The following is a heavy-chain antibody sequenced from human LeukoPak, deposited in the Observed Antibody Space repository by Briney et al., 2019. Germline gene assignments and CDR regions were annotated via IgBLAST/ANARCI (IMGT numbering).Heavy chain of an antibody. CDR1: GFTFSRFV. D-gene: IGHD3-10*01. Sequence: GRSLRLSCAASGFTFSRFVMHRVRQAPGKGLEWVTVISSDGSNEYYADSVRGRFTISRDNSKNTLYLQMNSLRPEDTAMYYCARGGTSGSGSYYISEYWGQGTLVTVSS. J-gene: IGHJ4*02. CDR2: ISSDGSNE. CDR3: ARGGTSGSGSYYISEY. V-gene: IGHV3-30*03.